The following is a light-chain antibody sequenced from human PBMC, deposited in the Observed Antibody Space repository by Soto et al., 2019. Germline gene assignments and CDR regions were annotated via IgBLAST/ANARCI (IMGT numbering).Light chain of an antibody. CDR1: SSDVGAYNY. V-gene: IGLV2-14*01. J-gene: IGLJ7*01. CDR2: EVR. Sequence: QSALTQPASVSGSPGQSITISCTGTSSDVGAYNYVSWYQQYPGRAPKVIIFEVRKRPSGVSTRFSGSKSGDTASLTISGLQAEDEADYYCSSYRSSTTFVFGTGTQLTVL. CDR3: SSYRSSTTFV.